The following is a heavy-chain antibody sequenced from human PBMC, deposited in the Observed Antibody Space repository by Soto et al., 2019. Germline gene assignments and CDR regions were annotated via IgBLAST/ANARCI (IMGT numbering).Heavy chain of an antibody. J-gene: IGHJ1*01. Sequence: QVQLVESGGGVVQPGRSLRLSCAASGFTFSSYGMHWVRQAPGKGLEWVAVISYDGSNKYYADSVKGRFTISRDNSKNTLYLPVNSLRAEDTAVYYCAKGDATVTSYWGQGTLVTVSS. CDR3: AKGDATVTSY. D-gene: IGHD4-17*01. V-gene: IGHV3-30*18. CDR1: GFTFSSYG. CDR2: ISYDGSNK.